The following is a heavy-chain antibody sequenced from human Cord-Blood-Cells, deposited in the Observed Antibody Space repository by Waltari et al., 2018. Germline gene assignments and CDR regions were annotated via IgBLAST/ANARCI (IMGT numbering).Heavy chain of an antibody. CDR2: INHSGST. CDR3: ARGGFTVTRPYYFDY. J-gene: IGHJ4*02. Sequence: QVQLQQWGAGLLKPSETLSLTCAVYGGSFSGYYWSWIRQPPGKGLEWIGEINHSGSTNYNPSLKSRGTISVDTSKNQFSLKLSSVTAADTAVYYCARGGFTVTRPYYFDYWGQGTLVTVSS. V-gene: IGHV4-34*01. D-gene: IGHD4-4*01. CDR1: GGSFSGYY.